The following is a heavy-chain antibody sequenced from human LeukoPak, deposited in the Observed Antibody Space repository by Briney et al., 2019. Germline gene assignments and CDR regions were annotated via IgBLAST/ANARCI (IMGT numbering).Heavy chain of an antibody. CDR1: GFTFSSYS. Sequence: GGSLRLSCAASGFTFSSYSMNWVRQAPGKGLEWVSSISSSSSYIYYADSVKGRFTISRDNAKNSLYLQMNSLRAEGTAVYYCARGHCSSTSCARFIWGQGTLVTVSS. CDR3: ARGHCSSTSCARFI. CDR2: ISSSSSYI. J-gene: IGHJ4*02. V-gene: IGHV3-21*01. D-gene: IGHD2-2*01.